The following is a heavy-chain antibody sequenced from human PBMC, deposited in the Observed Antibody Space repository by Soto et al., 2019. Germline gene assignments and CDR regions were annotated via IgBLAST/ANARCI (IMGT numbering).Heavy chain of an antibody. J-gene: IGHJ4*02. CDR1: GLSFSSCA. CDR2: ISGSGGST. V-gene: IGHV3-23*01. CDR3: AKDQAAMVRGVLAY. Sequence: GGLLRLSCAAGGLSFSSCALCRFRQAPGKGLEWVSAISGSGGSTYYADSVRGRFTISRDNSKNTLYLQMNSLRAVDTAVYYCAKDQAAMVRGVLAYWGQGTLVTVSS. D-gene: IGHD3-10*01.